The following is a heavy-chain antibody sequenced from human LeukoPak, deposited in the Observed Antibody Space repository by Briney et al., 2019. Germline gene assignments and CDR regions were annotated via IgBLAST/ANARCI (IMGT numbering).Heavy chain of an antibody. D-gene: IGHD3-16*01. CDR3: ARAGGDYYYYHYMDV. CDR2: ISAYNGNT. Sequence: GASVRVSCKASGYTFTSYGISWVRQAPGQGLEWMGWISAYNGNTNYAQKLQGRVTMTTDTSTSTAYMELRSLRSDDTAVYYCARAGGDYYYYHYMDVWGKGTTVTISS. CDR1: GYTFTSYG. J-gene: IGHJ6*03. V-gene: IGHV1-18*01.